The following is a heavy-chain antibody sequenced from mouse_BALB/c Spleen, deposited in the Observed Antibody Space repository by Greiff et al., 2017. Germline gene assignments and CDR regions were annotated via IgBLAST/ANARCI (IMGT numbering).Heavy chain of an antibody. CDR1: GFTFSSFG. CDR2: ISSGSSTI. D-gene: IGHD4-1*01. V-gene: IGHV5-17*02. CDR3: ARSGSYFDY. J-gene: IGHJ2*01. Sequence: EVKVVESGGGLVQPGGSRKLSCAASGFTFSSFGMHWVRQAPEKGLEWVAYISSGSSTIYYADTVKGRFTISRDNPKNTLFLQMTSLRSEDTAMYYCARSGSYFDYWGQGTTLKVSS.